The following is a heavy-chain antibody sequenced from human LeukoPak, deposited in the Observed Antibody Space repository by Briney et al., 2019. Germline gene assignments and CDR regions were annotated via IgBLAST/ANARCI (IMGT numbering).Heavy chain of an antibody. J-gene: IGHJ6*03. V-gene: IGHV4-39*01. D-gene: IGHD6-19*01. CDR3: ARHTSGWYYYYYYYMDV. Sequence: SETLSLTCTVSGGSIISSSYYWGWIRQPPGKGLEWIGSIYYSGSTYYNPSLKSRVTISVDTSKNQFSLKLSSVTAADTAVYYCARHTSGWYYYYYYYMDVWGKGTTVTVSS. CDR1: GGSIISSSYY. CDR2: IYYSGST.